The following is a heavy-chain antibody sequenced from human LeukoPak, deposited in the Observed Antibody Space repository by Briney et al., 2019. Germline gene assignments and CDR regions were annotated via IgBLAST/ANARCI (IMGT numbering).Heavy chain of an antibody. CDR2: IYPGDSDDT. Sequence: GESLRISCKGAGYSFTSYWIGWVRRMPGKGLDWMGIIYPGDSDDTTYSPSFQGQVTFSADNSISTAYLQWSSLQASDTAIYYCARLLGPNRALDYWGQGTLVTVYS. V-gene: IGHV5-51*01. J-gene: IGHJ4*02. CDR3: ARLLGPNRALDY. CDR1: GYSFTSYW.